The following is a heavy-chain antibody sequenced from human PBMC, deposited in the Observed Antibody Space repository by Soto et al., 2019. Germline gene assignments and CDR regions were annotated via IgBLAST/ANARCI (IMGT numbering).Heavy chain of an antibody. CDR1: GFTFSSYE. Sequence: PGGSLRLSCAASGFTFSSYEMNWVRQAPGQGLEWVSYISSSGSTIYYADSVKGRFTISRDNAKNSLYLQMNSLRAEDTAVYYGASLTVTAANWFDPWGQGTLVTVSS. CDR2: ISSSGSTI. D-gene: IGHD4-4*01. V-gene: IGHV3-48*03. CDR3: ASLTVTAANWFDP. J-gene: IGHJ5*02.